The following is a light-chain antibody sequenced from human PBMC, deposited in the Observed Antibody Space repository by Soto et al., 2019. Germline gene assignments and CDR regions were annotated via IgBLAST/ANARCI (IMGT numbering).Light chain of an antibody. J-gene: IGKJ1*01. CDR1: QSISGY. CDR3: LQSASTQA. Sequence: VVGSGPITCRASQSISGYLNWYQQKPGKAPKLLIYAASSLQSGVPTRFSARVSGSDLTLSISSLYSDEFAPYYGLQSASTQAFGQGTKVDIK. CDR2: AAS. V-gene: IGKV1-39*01.